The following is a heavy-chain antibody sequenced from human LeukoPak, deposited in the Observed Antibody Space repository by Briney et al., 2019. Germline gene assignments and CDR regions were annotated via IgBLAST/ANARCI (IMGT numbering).Heavy chain of an antibody. V-gene: IGHV1-2*02. CDR2: INPNSGGT. CDR3: AREFMVTGNTVDY. Sequence: ASVKVSCKASGYTFTSYGISWVRQAPGQGLEWMGWINPNSGGTNYAQKFQGRVTMTRDTSISTAYMELSRLRSDDTAVYYCAREFMVTGNTVDYWGQGTLVTVSS. D-gene: IGHD5-18*01. J-gene: IGHJ4*02. CDR1: GYTFTSYG.